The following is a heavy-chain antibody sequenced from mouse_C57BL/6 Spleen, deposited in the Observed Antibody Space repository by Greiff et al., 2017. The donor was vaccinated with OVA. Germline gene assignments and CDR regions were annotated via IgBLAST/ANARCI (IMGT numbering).Heavy chain of an antibody. V-gene: IGHV5-17*01. CDR2: ISSGSSTI. Sequence: EVHLVESGGGLVKPGGSLKLSCAASGFTFSDYGMHWVRQAPEKGLEWVAYISSGSSTIYYADTVKGRFTISRDNAKNTLFLQMTSLRSEDTAMYYCARARGSSYHYAMDYWGQGTSVTVSS. D-gene: IGHD1-1*01. CDR3: ARARGSSYHYAMDY. CDR1: GFTFSDYG. J-gene: IGHJ4*01.